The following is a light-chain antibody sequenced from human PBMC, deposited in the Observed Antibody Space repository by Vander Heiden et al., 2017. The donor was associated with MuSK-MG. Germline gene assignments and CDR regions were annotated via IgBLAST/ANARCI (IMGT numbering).Light chain of an antibody. CDR3: QTWDTGIVV. CDR1: SGHSNYA. V-gene: IGLV4-69*01. Sequence: QLVLTQSPSASASLGASVKLTCTLSSGHSNYAVAWHQQQPEKGPRFVMIINSGGSHKTGDGIPDRFSGSTSGAERYLTISSLQAEDEDDYYCQTWDTGIVVFGGGTKLTVL. J-gene: IGLJ2*01. CDR2: INSGGSH.